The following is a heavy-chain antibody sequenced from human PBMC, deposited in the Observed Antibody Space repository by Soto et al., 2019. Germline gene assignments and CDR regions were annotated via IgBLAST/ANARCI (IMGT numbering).Heavy chain of an antibody. CDR2: IERDDDDK. V-gene: IGHV2-70*13. CDR3: ARSIRGPRRFNGMDV. D-gene: IGHD1-20*01. Sequence: GSGPTLVNPTETLTLTCTFSGCSLTSPGMCVSWIRQSPGKALEWLALIERDDDDKYYSTSLKTRLTISKDTRKNQVVLTMANMEPADTATYYCARSIRGPRRFNGMDVWGQGTTVTVSS. CDR1: GCSLTSPGMC. J-gene: IGHJ6*02.